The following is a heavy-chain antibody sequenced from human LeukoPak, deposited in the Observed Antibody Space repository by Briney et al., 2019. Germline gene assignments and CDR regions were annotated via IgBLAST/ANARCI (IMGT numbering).Heavy chain of an antibody. J-gene: IGHJ4*02. CDR2: INPNNGGT. CDR3: ARGATAGSGSSFDY. Sequence: ASVKVSCKASGYTFTGYYMHWVRQAPGQGLEWMGWINPNNGGTNYAQKFQGRVTMTTDTSTSTAYMELRSLRSDDTAVYYCARGATAGSGSSFDYWGRGTLVTVSS. V-gene: IGHV1-2*02. CDR1: GYTFTGYY. D-gene: IGHD1-26*01.